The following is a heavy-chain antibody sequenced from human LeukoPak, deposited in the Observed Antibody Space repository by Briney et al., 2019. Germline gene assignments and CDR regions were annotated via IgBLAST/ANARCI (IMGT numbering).Heavy chain of an antibody. CDR1: GGSISSYY. J-gene: IGHJ3*02. Sequence: SETQSLTCTVSGGSISSYYWSWIRQPPGKGLEWIGYIYYSGSTNYNPSLKSRVTISVDTSKNQFSLKLSSVTAADTAVYYCARHGPLSSSSWYPDAFDIWGQGTMVTVSS. V-gene: IGHV4-59*08. CDR3: ARHGPLSSSSWYPDAFDI. CDR2: IYYSGST. D-gene: IGHD6-13*01.